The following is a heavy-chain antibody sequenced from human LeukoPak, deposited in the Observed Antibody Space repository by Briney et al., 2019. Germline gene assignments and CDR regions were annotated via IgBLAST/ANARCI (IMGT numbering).Heavy chain of an antibody. CDR2: IIPILGIA. D-gene: IGHD1-26*01. J-gene: IGHJ4*02. Sequence: GASVKVSCKASRGTFSSYAISWVRQAPGQGLEWMGRIIPILGIANYAQKFQGRVTITADKSTSTAYMGLSSLRSEDTAVYYCAREGVSGSYWGQGTLVTVSS. V-gene: IGHV1-69*04. CDR1: RGTFSSYA. CDR3: AREGVSGSY.